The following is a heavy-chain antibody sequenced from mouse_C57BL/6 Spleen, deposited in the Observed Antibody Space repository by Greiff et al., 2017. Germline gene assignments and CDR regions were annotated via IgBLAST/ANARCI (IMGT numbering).Heavy chain of an antibody. V-gene: IGHV1-64*01. CDR3: AHSLWDFYY. CDR2: IHPNSGST. Sequence: VQLQQPGAELVKPGASVKLSCKASGYTFTSYWMHWVKQRPGQGLEWIGMIHPNSGSTNYHEKFKSKATLTVDKSSSTAYMQLSSLTSADSAGSISAHSLWDFYYWGPGTTLTVSS. D-gene: IGHD6-2*01. J-gene: IGHJ2*01. CDR1: GYTFTSYW.